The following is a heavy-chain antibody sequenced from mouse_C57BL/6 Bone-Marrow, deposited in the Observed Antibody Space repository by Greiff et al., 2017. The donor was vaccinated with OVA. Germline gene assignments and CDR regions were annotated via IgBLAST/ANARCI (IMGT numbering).Heavy chain of an antibody. CDR3: ARRSSIYYDYDWYFDV. Sequence: EVHLVESGPELVKPGASVKMSCKASGYTFTDYNMHWVKQSHGKSLEWIGYINPNNGGTSYNQKFKGKATLTVNKSSSTSYMELRSLTSDDSAVYYGARRSSIYYDYDWYFDVWGTGTTVTVSS. CDR2: INPNNGGT. CDR1: GYTFTDYN. J-gene: IGHJ1*03. V-gene: IGHV1-22*01. D-gene: IGHD2-4*01.